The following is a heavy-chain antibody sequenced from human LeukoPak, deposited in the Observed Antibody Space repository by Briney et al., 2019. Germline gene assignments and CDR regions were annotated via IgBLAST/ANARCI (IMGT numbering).Heavy chain of an antibody. CDR1: GFTFSDAW. D-gene: IGHD2-15*01. J-gene: IGHJ4*02. CDR2: IKSKIDGGTI. CDR3: TTRRQDGW. V-gene: IGHV3-15*01. Sequence: GGSLRLSCVASGFTFSDAWMSWVRQAPGKGLEWVGRIKSKIDGGTIDYAAPVKGRFTISRDDSRNTLYLHMDSLKTEDTAVYYCTTRRQDGWWGQGTLVTVSS.